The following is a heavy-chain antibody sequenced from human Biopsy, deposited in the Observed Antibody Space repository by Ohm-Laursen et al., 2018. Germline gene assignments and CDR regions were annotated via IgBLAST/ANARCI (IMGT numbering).Heavy chain of an antibody. CDR2: IYYSGST. D-gene: IGHD2/OR15-2a*01. CDR1: GVSINGGRYY. J-gene: IGHJ6*02. V-gene: IGHV4-61*01. Sequence: SDTLSLTCAVSGVSINGGRYYWNWIRHHPGKGLEWIGYIYYSGSTNYNPSLKSRVTISVDTSKNQFSLRLNSVTAADTAVYYCARATNSTGWPYYYFYGMDVWGQGTTVTVPS. CDR3: ARATNSTGWPYYYFYGMDV.